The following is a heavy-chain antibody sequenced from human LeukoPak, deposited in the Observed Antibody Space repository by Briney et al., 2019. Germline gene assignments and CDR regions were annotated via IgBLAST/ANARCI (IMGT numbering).Heavy chain of an antibody. Sequence: SETLSLTCTVSGGSISSYYWSWIRQPPGKGLEWIGYIYYSGSTNYNPSLKSRVTISVDTSKNQFSLKLSSVTAADTAVYYCARDQNWGMVWYFDLWGRGTLVTVSS. V-gene: IGHV4-59*01. D-gene: IGHD7-27*01. J-gene: IGHJ2*01. CDR2: IYYSGST. CDR1: GGSISSYY. CDR3: ARDQNWGMVWYFDL.